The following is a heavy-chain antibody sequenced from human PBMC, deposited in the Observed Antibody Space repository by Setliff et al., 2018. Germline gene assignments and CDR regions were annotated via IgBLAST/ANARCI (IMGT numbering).Heavy chain of an antibody. Sequence: SETLSLTCTVSGGSISSSSYYWGWIRQPPGKGLEWIGSIYYSGSTYYNPSLKSRVTISVDTSKNQFSLKLSSVTAVDTAVYYCTVYNTGSSKDHYWGQGTPVTVSS. CDR1: GGSISSSSYY. V-gene: IGHV4-39*07. J-gene: IGHJ4*02. D-gene: IGHD2-8*02. CDR2: IYYSGST. CDR3: TVYNTGSSKDHY.